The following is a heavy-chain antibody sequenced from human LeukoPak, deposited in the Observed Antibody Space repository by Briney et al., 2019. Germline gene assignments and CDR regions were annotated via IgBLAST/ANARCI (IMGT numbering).Heavy chain of an antibody. J-gene: IGHJ4*02. D-gene: IGHD2-2*01. CDR3: AKDLAPAAY. CDR2: ITGNGGST. V-gene: IGHV3-23*01. Sequence: GGSLRLSCAASGFXFSSSSISWVRQAQGKGLEWVSAITGNGGSTYYADSVKGRFTISRDNSKKTLFLQMNSLRAEDTAVYYCAKDLAPAAYWGQGALVTVSS. CDR1: GFXFSSSS.